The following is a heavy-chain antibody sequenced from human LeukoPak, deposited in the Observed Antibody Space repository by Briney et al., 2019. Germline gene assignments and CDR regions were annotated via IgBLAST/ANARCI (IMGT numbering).Heavy chain of an antibody. D-gene: IGHD3-16*02. V-gene: IGHV3-23*01. Sequence: GGSLRLSCGASGFTFSNYVMGWVRQDPGKGLQWVSIINGSGSFTSYADSVKGRLTISRDNSKNTLYLQMNSLRAEDTAVYYCAREGPYITYYDYVWGSYRFNNWFDPWGQGTLVTVSS. CDR2: INGSGSFT. CDR1: GFTFSNYV. CDR3: AREGPYITYYDYVWGSYRFNNWFDP. J-gene: IGHJ5*02.